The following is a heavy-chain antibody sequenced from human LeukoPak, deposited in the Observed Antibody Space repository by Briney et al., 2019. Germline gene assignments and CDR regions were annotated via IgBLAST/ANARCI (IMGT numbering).Heavy chain of an antibody. Sequence: PGGSLRLSCAASGFIVSSNDMKWVRQAPGKGLEWVSVIYSGGSTYYADSVKGRFTISRDNSKNTLYLQMNSLRAEDTAVYYCARSGPYVHGKVRILNPSPYLDYWGQGTLVTVSS. CDR3: ARSGPYVHGKVRILNPSPYLDY. V-gene: IGHV3-66*02. J-gene: IGHJ4*02. CDR2: IYSGGST. D-gene: IGHD1-26*01. CDR1: GFIVSSND.